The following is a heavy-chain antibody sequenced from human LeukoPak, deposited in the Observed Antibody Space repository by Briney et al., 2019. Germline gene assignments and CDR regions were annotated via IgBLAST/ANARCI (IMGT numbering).Heavy chain of an antibody. Sequence: SETLSLTCTVSGGSISSSSYYWGWIRQPPGKGLEWIGSKYYSGSTYYNSSLKSRVTISVDTSKNQFSLQLNSVTPEDTAMYYCTRGSSWYDDNWFDPWGQGTLVTVSS. CDR1: GGSISSSSYY. J-gene: IGHJ5*02. D-gene: IGHD6-13*01. CDR2: KYYSGST. CDR3: TRGSSWYDDNWFDP. V-gene: IGHV4-39*01.